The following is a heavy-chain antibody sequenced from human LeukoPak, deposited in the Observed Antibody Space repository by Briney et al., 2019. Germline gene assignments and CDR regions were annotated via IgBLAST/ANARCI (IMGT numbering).Heavy chain of an antibody. CDR2: IYHSGST. CDR3: ARDSVVAAHNWFDP. V-gene: IGHV4-38-2*02. J-gene: IGHJ5*02. CDR1: GYSISSGYY. Sequence: SETLSLTCTVSGYSISSGYYWGWIRQPPGKGLEWIGSIYHSGSTYYNPSLKSRVTISVDTSKNQFSLKLSSVTAADTAVYYCARDSVVAAHNWFDPWGQGTLVTVSS. D-gene: IGHD2-15*01.